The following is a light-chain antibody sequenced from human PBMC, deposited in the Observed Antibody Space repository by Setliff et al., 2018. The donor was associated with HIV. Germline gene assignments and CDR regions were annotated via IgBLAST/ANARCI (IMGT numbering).Light chain of an antibody. J-gene: IGLJ1*01. CDR2: DVT. V-gene: IGLV2-11*01. CDR1: SSDVGSYNF. Sequence: QSVLTQPRSVSGSPGQSVTIPCTGTSSDVGSYNFVTWYQQHPGNVPKLIIYDVTRRPSGVPDRFSGSRSGNTASLTISGLQAEDEADYYCSSFAGRLHVFGTGTKVTVL. CDR3: SSFAGRLHV.